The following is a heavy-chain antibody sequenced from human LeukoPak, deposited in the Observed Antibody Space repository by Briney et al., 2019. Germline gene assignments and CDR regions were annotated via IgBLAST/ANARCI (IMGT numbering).Heavy chain of an antibody. Sequence: PGGSLRLSCAASGFTFSSYAMHWVRQAPGKGLEWVAVISYDGSDKYYADSVKGRFTISRDNSKNTLYLQMNSLRAEDTAVYYCAKDEGIVVVPAAIYVDRYNDYWGQGTLVTVSS. J-gene: IGHJ4*02. CDR2: ISYDGSDK. D-gene: IGHD2-2*01. CDR1: GFTFSSYA. CDR3: AKDEGIVVVPAAIYVDRYNDY. V-gene: IGHV3-30-3*01.